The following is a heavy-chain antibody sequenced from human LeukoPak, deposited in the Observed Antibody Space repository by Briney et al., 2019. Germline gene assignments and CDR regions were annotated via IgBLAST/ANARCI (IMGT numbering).Heavy chain of an antibody. J-gene: IGHJ4*02. CDR1: GFTVSSNY. V-gene: IGHV3-66*01. CDR3: ARGGDIVATIHFEVDY. CDR2: IYSGGST. D-gene: IGHD5-12*01. Sequence: GGSLRLSCAASGFTVSSNYMSWVRQAPGKGLEWVSVIYSGGSTYYADSVKDRFTISRDNSKNTLYLQMNSLRAEDTAVYYCARGGDIVATIHFEVDYWGQGTLVTVSS.